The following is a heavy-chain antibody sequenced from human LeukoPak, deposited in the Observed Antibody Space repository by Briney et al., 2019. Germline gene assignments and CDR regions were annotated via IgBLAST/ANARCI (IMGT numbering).Heavy chain of an antibody. D-gene: IGHD6-13*01. CDR1: GFSLSTSGVG. CDR3: TQRGHVAAAGRGYYFDY. CDR2: IYWDDDK. J-gene: IGHJ4*02. V-gene: IGHV2-5*02. Sequence: SGPTLVKPTQTLTLTCTFSGFSLSTSGVGVGWIRQPPGKALEWLALIYWDDDKRYSPSLKSRLTITKDTSKNQVVLTMTNMDPVDTATYYCTQRGHVAAAGRGYYFDYWGQGTLVTVSS.